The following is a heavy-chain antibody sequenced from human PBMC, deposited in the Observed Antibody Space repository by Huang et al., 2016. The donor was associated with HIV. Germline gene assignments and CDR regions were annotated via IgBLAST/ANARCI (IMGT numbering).Heavy chain of an antibody. V-gene: IGHV1-8*03. D-gene: IGHD3-22*01. CDR2: RNPKGGNT. J-gene: IGHJ4*02. Sequence: QVQLVQSGAEVKKPGASVKVSCKASGFNFNNYDFNWVRQASGQGLEWKGWRNPKGGNTGYAQKFQGRVTITRNTSITTAYMELRSLRSEDTAVYYCARARGFLYDSTGYYSRYYFDSWGQGTLVTISS. CDR3: ARARGFLYDSTGYYSRYYFDS. CDR1: GFNFNNYD.